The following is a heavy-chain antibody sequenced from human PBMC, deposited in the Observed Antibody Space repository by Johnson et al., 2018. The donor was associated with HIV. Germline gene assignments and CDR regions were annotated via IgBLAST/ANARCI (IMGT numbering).Heavy chain of an antibody. CDR2: INWHGGST. CDR1: GFTVSSYY. Sequence: VQVVESGGGLVQPGGSLRLSCAASGFTVSSYYMTWVRQAPGKGLAWVSGINWHGGSTGYADSVKGRFPISRDNARNFLYLQMNSVRAEDTALYFCARVLNARPQWALDIWGQGTMVTVSS. CDR3: ARVLNARPQWALDI. J-gene: IGHJ3*02. V-gene: IGHV3-20*04. D-gene: IGHD5-24*01.